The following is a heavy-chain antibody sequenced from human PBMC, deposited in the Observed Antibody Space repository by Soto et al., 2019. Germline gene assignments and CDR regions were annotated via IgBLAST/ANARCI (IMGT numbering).Heavy chain of an antibody. D-gene: IGHD6-19*01. CDR1: GGSISGYY. Sequence: SETLSLTCTVSGGSISGYYWSWLRQPPGKGLEWIGYIYNSGSTNYNPSLRSRVTISVDTSKNQFSLKLSSVTAADTAVYYCARAGGLGAVAVDYWGQGTLVTVSS. CDR2: IYNSGST. CDR3: ARAGGLGAVAVDY. V-gene: IGHV4-59*12. J-gene: IGHJ4*02.